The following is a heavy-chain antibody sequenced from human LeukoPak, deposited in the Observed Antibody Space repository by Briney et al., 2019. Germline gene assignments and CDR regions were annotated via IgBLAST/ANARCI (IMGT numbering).Heavy chain of an antibody. CDR2: ISSGSSTI. CDR3: ARLRYYAMDV. V-gene: IGHV3-48*01. CDR1: GFTFSTFD. Sequence: GGSLRLSCAASGFTFSTFDMTWVRQAPGKGLEWVSYISSGSSTIYYADSVKGRFTISRDNAKNSLYLQMNSLRAEDTAVYYCARLRYYAMDVWGQGTTVIVSS. J-gene: IGHJ6*02.